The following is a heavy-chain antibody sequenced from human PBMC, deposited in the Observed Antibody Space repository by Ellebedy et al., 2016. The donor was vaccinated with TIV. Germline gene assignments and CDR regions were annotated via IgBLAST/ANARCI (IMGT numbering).Heavy chain of an antibody. CDR1: GYSFTFYG. CDR3: ARPVAETVWFFDL. CDR2: ISAYNGNT. Sequence: ASVKVSXXASGYSFTFYGFSWVRQAPGQGLEWMGWISAYNGNTNYAQNLQGRVTMTTDTSTTTAYMELRSLTSDDSDVYYCARPVAETVWFFDLWGQGTLVTVSS. D-gene: IGHD3-9*01. V-gene: IGHV1-18*04. J-gene: IGHJ4*02.